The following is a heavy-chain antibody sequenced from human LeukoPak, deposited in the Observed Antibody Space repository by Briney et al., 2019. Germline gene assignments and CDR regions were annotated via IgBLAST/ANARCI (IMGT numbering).Heavy chain of an antibody. V-gene: IGHV4-34*01. CDR1: GGSFSGYY. J-gene: IGHJ6*03. CDR2: INHSGST. CDR3: ARGTGYYDILTGYYPKSYYYYYMDV. Sequence: SETLSLTCAVYGGSFSGYYWSWIRQPPGKGLEWIGEINHSGSTNYNPSLKSRVTISVDTSKNQFSLKLSSVTAADTAVYYCARGTGYYDILTGYYPKSYYYYYMDVWGKGTTVTVSS. D-gene: IGHD3-9*01.